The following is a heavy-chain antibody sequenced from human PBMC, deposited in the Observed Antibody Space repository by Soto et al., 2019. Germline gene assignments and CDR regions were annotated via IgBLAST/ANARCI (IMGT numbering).Heavy chain of an antibody. D-gene: IGHD6-13*01. J-gene: IGHJ4*02. CDR3: AKVLPRIAAAEKYDY. CDR1: GFTFISYS. CDR2: ISGSGGST. Sequence: GGSLRLSCAASGFTFISYSRSWVRKAPGKGLEWVSAISGSGGSTYYADSVKGRFTISRDNSKNTLYLQMNSLRAEDTAVYYCAKVLPRIAAAEKYDYWGQGTLVTVS. V-gene: IGHV3-23*01.